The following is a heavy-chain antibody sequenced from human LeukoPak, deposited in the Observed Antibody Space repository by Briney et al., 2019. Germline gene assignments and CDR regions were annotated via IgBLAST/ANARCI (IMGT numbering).Heavy chain of an antibody. CDR1: GYTFTSYG. V-gene: IGHV1-18*01. J-gene: IGHJ6*03. CDR3: ARDRRVYYYDSSGHTRNMDV. D-gene: IGHD3-22*01. CDR2: INAYNGNT. Sequence: ASVKVSCKASGYTFTSYGISWVRQAPGQGLEWMGWINAYNGNTNYAQKLQGRVTMTTDTSTSTAYMELRSLRSDDTAVYYCARDRRVYYYDSSGHTRNMDVWGKGTTVTVSS.